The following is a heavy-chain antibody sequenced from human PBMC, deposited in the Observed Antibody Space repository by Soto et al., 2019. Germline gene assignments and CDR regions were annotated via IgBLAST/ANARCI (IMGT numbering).Heavy chain of an antibody. Sequence: QAQVVQSGAEVRKPGSSVKLSCKASEGTFNSYAIAWVRQAPGQGLEWMGGIIPYYNTINYAQKFQDRVTITADDSTNTVYMELSVLRSDDTAVYFCASGASRWYPYFFDSWAQGTLVTVSS. CDR2: IIPYYNTI. CDR3: ASGASRWYPYFFDS. CDR1: EGTFNSYA. V-gene: IGHV1-69*01. D-gene: IGHD6-13*01. J-gene: IGHJ4*02.